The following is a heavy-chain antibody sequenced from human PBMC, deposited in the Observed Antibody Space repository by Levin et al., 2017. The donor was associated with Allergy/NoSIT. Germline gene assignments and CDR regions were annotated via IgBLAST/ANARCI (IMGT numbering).Heavy chain of an antibody. CDR2: ISSSSSYI. V-gene: IGHV3-21*01. Sequence: PGGSLRLSCAASGFTFSSYSMNWVRQAPGKGLEWVSSISSSSSYIYYADSVKGRFTISRDNAKNSLYLQMNSLRAEDTAVYYCARDRIAARPEDYWGQGTLVTVSS. J-gene: IGHJ4*02. CDR3: ARDRIAARPEDY. D-gene: IGHD6-6*01. CDR1: GFTFSSYS.